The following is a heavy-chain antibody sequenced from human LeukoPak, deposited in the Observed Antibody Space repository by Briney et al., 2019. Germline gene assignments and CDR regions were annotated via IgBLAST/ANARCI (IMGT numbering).Heavy chain of an antibody. CDR1: GYTFTGYY. CDR2: INPNSGGT. D-gene: IGHD2-8*01. J-gene: IGHJ5*02. Sequence: ASVKVSCKASGYTFTGYYMHWVRQAPGQGLEWMGWINPNSGGTNYAQKFQGRVTMTRDTSISTAYMELSRLRSDDTAVYYCARDRYCTNGVCYTNWFDRGGQGTLVTVSS. CDR3: ARDRYCTNGVCYTNWFDR. V-gene: IGHV1-2*02.